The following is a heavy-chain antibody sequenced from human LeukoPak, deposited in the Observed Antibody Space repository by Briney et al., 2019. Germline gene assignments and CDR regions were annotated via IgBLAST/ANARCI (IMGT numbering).Heavy chain of an antibody. Sequence: PSETLSLTCAVYSGSFSGYYWSWIRQPPGKGLEWIGKINHSGSTNYNPSLKSRVTISVDTSKNQFSLKLSSVTAADTAVYYCARTRGNSFLYYYGMDVWGQGTTVTVSS. CDR1: SGSFSGYY. D-gene: IGHD4-23*01. J-gene: IGHJ6*02. CDR3: ARTRGNSFLYYYGMDV. CDR2: INHSGST. V-gene: IGHV4-34*01.